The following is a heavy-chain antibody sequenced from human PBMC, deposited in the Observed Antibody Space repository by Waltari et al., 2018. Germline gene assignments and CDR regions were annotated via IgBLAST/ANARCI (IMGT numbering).Heavy chain of an antibody. V-gene: IGHV3-7*01. Sequence: EVQLVESGGGLVQPGGSLRLSCAASGFTFAGAWMTWVRQAPGKGLEWVANIKPYGSFESYVDSLKGRFTISRDNTQNSLYLQINSLRVEDTALYFCARDSGDFYVDHWGQGTLVTVSS. CDR2: IKPYGSFE. CDR1: GFTFAGAW. D-gene: IGHD3-10*02. CDR3: ARDSGDFYVDH. J-gene: IGHJ1*01.